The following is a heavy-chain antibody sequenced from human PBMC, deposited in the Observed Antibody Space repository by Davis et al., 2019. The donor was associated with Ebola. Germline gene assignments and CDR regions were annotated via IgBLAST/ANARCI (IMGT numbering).Heavy chain of an antibody. CDR2: ISGSGGST. J-gene: IGHJ4*02. D-gene: IGHD1-14*01. CDR1: GITFSSYG. Sequence: GESLKTSCAASGITFSSYGMYWVRQAPGKGLEWVSAISGSGGSTYYADSVKGRFTISRDNSKNTLYLQMNSLRAEDTAVYYCTARTNHSYWGQGTLVTVSS. CDR3: TARTNHSY. V-gene: IGHV3-23*01.